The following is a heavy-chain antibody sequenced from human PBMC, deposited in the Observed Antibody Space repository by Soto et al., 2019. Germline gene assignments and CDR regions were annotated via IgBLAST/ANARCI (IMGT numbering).Heavy chain of an antibody. CDR1: GGTFSGYA. V-gene: IGHV1-69*01. CDR2: IIPIVGTA. Sequence: QVQLVQSGAEVKKPGFSVKVSCKASGGTFSGYAISWVRQAPGQGLEWMGGIIPIVGTANYAQKFQGRVTITADESTSTAYMELSSLRSEDTAVYYCARTAGEGNWFDPWGQGTLVTVSS. CDR3: ARTAGEGNWFDP. J-gene: IGHJ5*02. D-gene: IGHD6-13*01.